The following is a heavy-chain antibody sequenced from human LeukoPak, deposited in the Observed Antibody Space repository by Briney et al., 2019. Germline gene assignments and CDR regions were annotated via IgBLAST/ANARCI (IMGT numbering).Heavy chain of an antibody. J-gene: IGHJ4*02. CDR1: GFTVSSNY. CDR2: IYSGGST. D-gene: IGHD2-21*02. Sequence: RGSLRLSCAASGFTVSSNYMSWVRQAPGKGLEWVSVIYSGGSTYYADSVKGRFTISRDNSKNTLYLQMNSRRAEDTAVYYCVRTGPVQWLLFYHYWRQGTLVTVSS. V-gene: IGHV3-66*01. CDR3: VRTGPVQWLLFYHY.